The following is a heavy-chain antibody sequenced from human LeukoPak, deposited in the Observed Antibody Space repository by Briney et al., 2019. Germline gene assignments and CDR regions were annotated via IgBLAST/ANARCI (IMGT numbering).Heavy chain of an antibody. Sequence: NPSETLSLTCTVSGGSTSSYYWSWIRQPPGKGLEWIGYISYSGSTNYNPSLKSRVTISVDTSKNQFSLKLSSVTAADTAVYYCARGSSGYSYGWGQGTLVTVSS. D-gene: IGHD5-18*01. V-gene: IGHV4-59*01. CDR2: ISYSGST. J-gene: IGHJ4*02. CDR3: ARGSSGYSYG. CDR1: GGSTSSYY.